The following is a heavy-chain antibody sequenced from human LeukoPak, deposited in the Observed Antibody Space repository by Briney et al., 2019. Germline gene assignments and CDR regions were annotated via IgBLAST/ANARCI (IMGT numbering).Heavy chain of an antibody. CDR1: GGSISSGGYY. J-gene: IGHJ3*02. CDR2: IYYSGST. V-gene: IGHV4-31*03. CDR3: ARDRGYGSGSYGLERAFDI. D-gene: IGHD3-10*01. Sequence: SETLSLTCTVSGGSISSGGYYWSWIRQHPGKGLEWIGYIYYSGSTYYNPSLKSRVTISVDTSKNQFSLKLSSVTAADTAVYYCARDRGYGSGSYGLERAFDIWGQGTMVTVSS.